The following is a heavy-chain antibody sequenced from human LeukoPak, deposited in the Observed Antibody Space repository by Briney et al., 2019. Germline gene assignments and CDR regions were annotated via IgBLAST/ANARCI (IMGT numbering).Heavy chain of an antibody. CDR3: ASFPIVVVPAAMGGAGY. V-gene: IGHV4-4*02. D-gene: IGHD2-2*01. CDR1: GGSMSSSNW. CDR2: IYHSGST. Sequence: SGTLSLTCAVSGGSMSSSNWWSWVRQPPGKGLEWIGEIYHSGSTNYNPSLKSRVTISVDKSKNQFSLKLSSVTAADTAVYYCASFPIVVVPAAMGGAGYWGQGTLVTVSS. J-gene: IGHJ4*02.